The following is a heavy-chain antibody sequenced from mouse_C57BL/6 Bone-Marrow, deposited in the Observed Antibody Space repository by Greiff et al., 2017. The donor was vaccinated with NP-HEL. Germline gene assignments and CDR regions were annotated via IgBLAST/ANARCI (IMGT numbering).Heavy chain of an antibody. Sequence: ESGPGLVKPAQSLSLTCSVTGYSITSGYYWNWIRQLPGNKLEWMGYISYDGSNNYNPSFKNRISITRDTSKNQFFLKLNAVTTEDTATYYCERDGQLRLRYFDYWGQGTTLTVSS. CDR1: GYSITSGYY. CDR2: ISYDGSN. J-gene: IGHJ2*01. CDR3: ERDGQLRLRYFDY. D-gene: IGHD3-2*02. V-gene: IGHV3-6*01.